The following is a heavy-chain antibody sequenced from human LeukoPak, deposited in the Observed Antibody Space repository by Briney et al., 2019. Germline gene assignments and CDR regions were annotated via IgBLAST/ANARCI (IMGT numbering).Heavy chain of an antibody. D-gene: IGHD3-10*01. Sequence: SGGSLRLSCAASGFTVSSNYMSWVRQAPGKGLEWVSIIYSGGSTYYADSVKGRFTISRDNSKNTLYLQMNSLRAEDTAVYYCARDPSHGSGSGGFGYWGQGTLVTVSS. J-gene: IGHJ4*02. CDR1: GFTVSSNY. V-gene: IGHV3-53*01. CDR3: ARDPSHGSGSGGFGY. CDR2: IYSGGST.